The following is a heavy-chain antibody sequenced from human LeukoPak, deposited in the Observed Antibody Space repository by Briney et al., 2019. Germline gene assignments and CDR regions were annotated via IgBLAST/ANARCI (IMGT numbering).Heavy chain of an antibody. V-gene: IGHV4-59*01. CDR1: GGSLNDYS. Sequence: SETLSLTCTVSGGSLNDYSWSWIRQPPGKGLEWIGYVYLTGSTNYNPSLKTRVTISVDTFKNQFSLKLTSVTAADTAVYYCARGPHFDYWGQGTLVTVSS. CDR3: ARGPHFDY. CDR2: VYLTGST. J-gene: IGHJ4*02.